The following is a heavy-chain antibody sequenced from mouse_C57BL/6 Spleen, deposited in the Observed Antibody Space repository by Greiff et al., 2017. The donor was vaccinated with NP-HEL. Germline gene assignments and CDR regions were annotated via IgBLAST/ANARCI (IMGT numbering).Heavy chain of an antibody. CDR1: GYTFTSYW. CDR3: ARRFLGHRAAMDY. Sequence: QVQLQQPGAELVKPGASVKLSCKASGYTFTSYWMQWVKQRPGQGLEWIGEIDPSDSYTNYNQKFKGKATLTVDTSSSTAYMQLSSLTSEDSAVYYCARRFLGHRAAMDYWGQGTSVTVSS. CDR2: IDPSDSYT. D-gene: IGHD4-1*01. V-gene: IGHV1-50*01. J-gene: IGHJ4*01.